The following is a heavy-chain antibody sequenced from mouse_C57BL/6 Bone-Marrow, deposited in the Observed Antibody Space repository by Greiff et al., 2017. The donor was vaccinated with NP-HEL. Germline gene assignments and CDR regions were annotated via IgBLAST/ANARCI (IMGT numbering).Heavy chain of an antibody. D-gene: IGHD1-1*01. Sequence: QVQLKQSGAELARPGASVKMSCKASGYTFTSYTMHWVKQRPGQGLEWIGYINPSSGYTKYNQKFKDKATLTADKSSSTAYMQLSSLTSEDSAVYYCARWVTTVVPSFAYWGQGTLVTVSA. CDR3: ARWVTTVVPSFAY. J-gene: IGHJ3*01. CDR2: INPSSGYT. CDR1: GYTFTSYT. V-gene: IGHV1-4*01.